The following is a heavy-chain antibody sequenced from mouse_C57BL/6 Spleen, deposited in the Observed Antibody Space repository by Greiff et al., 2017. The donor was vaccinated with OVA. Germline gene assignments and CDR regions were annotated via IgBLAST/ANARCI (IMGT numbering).Heavy chain of an antibody. Sequence: EVKLVESGGGLVQPGGSLKLSCAASGFTFSDYYMYWVRQTPEKRLEWVAYISNGGGSTYYPDTVKGRFTISRDNAKNTLYLQMSRLKSEDTAMYYCARLQLGLFAYWGQGTLVTVSA. V-gene: IGHV5-12*01. J-gene: IGHJ3*01. CDR2: ISNGGGST. CDR1: GFTFSDYY. D-gene: IGHD4-1*02. CDR3: ARLQLGLFAY.